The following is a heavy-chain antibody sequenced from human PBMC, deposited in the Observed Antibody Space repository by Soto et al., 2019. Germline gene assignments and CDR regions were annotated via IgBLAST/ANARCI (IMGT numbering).Heavy chain of an antibody. J-gene: IGHJ4*02. CDR1: GYTFTSYY. D-gene: IGHD6-13*01. V-gene: IGHV1-2*04. CDR2: INPNGGST. CDR3: ARDHRFHSKQQLVSEFDY. Sequence: ASVKVSCKASGYTFTSYYMHWVRQAPGQGLEWMGRINPNGGSTSYAQKFQGWVTMTRDTSISTAYMELSRLRSDDTAVYYCARDHRFHSKQQLVSEFDYWGQGTLVTVSS.